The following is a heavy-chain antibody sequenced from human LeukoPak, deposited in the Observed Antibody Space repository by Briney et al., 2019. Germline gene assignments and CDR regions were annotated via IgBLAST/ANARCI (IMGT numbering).Heavy chain of an antibody. J-gene: IGHJ3*02. D-gene: IGHD5-18*01. CDR1: GFTFRTYG. CDR2: IWYDGSNK. CDR3: ARDGSGGYRNRGVFDI. V-gene: IGHV3-33*01. Sequence: PGRSLRLSCAASGFTFRTYGMHWVRQAPGKGLEWAAVIWYDGSNKYYADSVKGRFTISRDNSKNTLYLQMNSLRAEDTAVYYCARDGSGGYRNRGVFDIWGQGTMVTVSS.